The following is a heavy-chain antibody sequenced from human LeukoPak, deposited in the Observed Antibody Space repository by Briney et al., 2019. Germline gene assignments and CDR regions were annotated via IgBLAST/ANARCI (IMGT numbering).Heavy chain of an antibody. J-gene: IGHJ4*02. CDR1: GFTFSSYA. CDR2: ITCGSTYM. CDR3: ARGPYSTGTYDY. D-gene: IGHD6-19*01. V-gene: IGHV3-21*01. Sequence: GGSLRLSCAASGFTFSSYAMNWVRQAPGKGLEWVSSITCGSTYMYYADSVRGRFTISRDNAKNSLYLQMNSLRDRDTAVYYCARGPYSTGTYDYWGQGILVTVSS.